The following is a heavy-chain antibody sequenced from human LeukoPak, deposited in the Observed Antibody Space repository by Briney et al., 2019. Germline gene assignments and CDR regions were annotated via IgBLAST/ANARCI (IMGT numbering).Heavy chain of an antibody. V-gene: IGHV5-51*01. CDR2: IYPGDSDT. D-gene: IGHD6-13*01. CDR1: GYSFTNYW. Sequence: AESLKISCKASGYSFTNYWIGWVRQMPGQRLEWMGIIYPGDSDTRYSPSFQGQVTISADKSISTAYLQWSSLKASDTAMYYCARLLRNIAAAVYYFDYWGQGTLVTVSS. J-gene: IGHJ4*02. CDR3: ARLLRNIAAAVYYFDY.